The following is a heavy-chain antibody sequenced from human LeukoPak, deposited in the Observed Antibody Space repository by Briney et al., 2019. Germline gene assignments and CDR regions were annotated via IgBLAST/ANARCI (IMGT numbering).Heavy chain of an antibody. D-gene: IGHD2-21*01. CDR1: GITFSSYE. CDR3: ARDSDYSYFDY. Sequence: PGGSLRLSCAASGITFSSYEMNWVRQAPGKGLEWVSYISSSGSTTHYADPVKGRFTISRDNAKNSLYLQMNSLRAEDTALYYCARDSDYSYFDYWGQGTLVTVSS. J-gene: IGHJ4*02. V-gene: IGHV3-48*03. CDR2: ISSSGSTT.